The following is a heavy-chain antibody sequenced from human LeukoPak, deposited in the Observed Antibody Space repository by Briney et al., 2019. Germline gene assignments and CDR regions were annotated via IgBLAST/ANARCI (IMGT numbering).Heavy chain of an antibody. CDR3: AKDEEDGDSSS. CDR1: GFTFSSYS. CDR2: ISYDGSNK. V-gene: IGHV3-30*18. J-gene: IGHJ5*02. D-gene: IGHD2-21*01. Sequence: PGGSLRLSCAASGFTFSSYSMNWVRQAPGKGLEWVAVISYDGSNKYYADSVKGRFTISGDNSKNTLYLQMNSLRAEDTAVYYCAKDEEDGDSSSWGQGTLVTVSS.